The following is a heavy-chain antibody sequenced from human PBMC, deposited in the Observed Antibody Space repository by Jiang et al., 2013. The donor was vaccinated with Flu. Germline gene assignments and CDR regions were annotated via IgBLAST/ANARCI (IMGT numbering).Heavy chain of an antibody. CDR1: GYSFSRYW. J-gene: IGHJ6*02. D-gene: IGHD3-3*01. CDR3: ARHAVASGVIKGMDV. V-gene: IGHV5-51*01. CDR2: IYPADSDT. Sequence: GAEVKKPGESLKISCKGSGYSFSRYWIGWVRQMPGKGLEWMGIIYPADSDTKYSPTFQGQVTISADKSINTAYLQWSSLKASDTAMYYCARHAVASGVIKGMDVWGQGTTVTVSS.